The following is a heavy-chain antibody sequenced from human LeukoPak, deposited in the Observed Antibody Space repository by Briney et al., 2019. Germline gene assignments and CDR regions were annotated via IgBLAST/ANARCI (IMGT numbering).Heavy chain of an antibody. CDR2: IYSAGRT. CDR3: ARGNYFDY. V-gene: IGHV3-66*01. Sequence: PGGSLRLSCAASGFTVSSNYMSWVRQAPGRGLEWVSIIYSAGRTYYADSVKGRLTISRDNSKNTLYLQMNSLRAEDTAVYYCARGNYFDYWGQGTLVTVSS. J-gene: IGHJ4*02. CDR1: GFTVSSNY.